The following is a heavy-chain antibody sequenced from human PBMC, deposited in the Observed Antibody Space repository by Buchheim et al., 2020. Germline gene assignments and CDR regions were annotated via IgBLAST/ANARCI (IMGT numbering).Heavy chain of an antibody. V-gene: IGHV3-21*01. CDR3: ARGERFFKDITEYYFDY. CDR1: GFTFSSYS. CDR2: ISSSSSYI. D-gene: IGHD3-3*01. Sequence: EVQLVESGGGLVKPGGSLRLSCAASGFTFSSYSMNWVRQAPGKGLEWVSSISSSSSYIYYADSVKGRFTISRDNAKNSLYLQMNSLRAEDTAVYYCARGERFFKDITEYYFDYWGQGTL. J-gene: IGHJ4*02.